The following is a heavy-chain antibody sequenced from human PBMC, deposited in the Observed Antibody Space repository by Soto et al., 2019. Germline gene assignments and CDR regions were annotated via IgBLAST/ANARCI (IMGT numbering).Heavy chain of an antibody. J-gene: IGHJ4*02. Sequence: LRLSCVASGYTFSDSAMHWVRQASGKGLEWVGRIRSKANNYATVYAASVKGRFTISRDDSKNTAYLQMNSLKTEDTAVYYCARLWSAREPNFDSWGQGTLVTVSS. D-gene: IGHD1-26*01. V-gene: IGHV3-73*01. CDR1: GYTFSDSA. CDR2: IRSKANNYAT. CDR3: ARLWSAREPNFDS.